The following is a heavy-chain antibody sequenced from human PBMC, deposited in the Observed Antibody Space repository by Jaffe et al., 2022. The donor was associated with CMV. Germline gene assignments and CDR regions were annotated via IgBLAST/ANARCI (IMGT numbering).Heavy chain of an antibody. CDR1: GGSFSGYY. J-gene: IGHJ4*02. CDR2: INHSGST. Sequence: QVQLQQWGAGLLKPSETLSLTCAVYGGSFSGYYWSWIRQPPGKGLEWIGEINHSGSTNYNPSLKSRVTISVDTSKNQFSLKLSSVTAADTAVYYCARAPRFGYSSSFVNYWGQGTLVTVSS. V-gene: IGHV4-34*01. D-gene: IGHD6-13*01. CDR3: ARAPRFGYSSSFVNY.